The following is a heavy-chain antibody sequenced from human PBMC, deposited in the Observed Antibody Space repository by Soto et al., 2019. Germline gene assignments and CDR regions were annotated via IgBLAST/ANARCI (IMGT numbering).Heavy chain of an antibody. CDR2: LGFDGGGR. V-gene: IGHV3-33*01. CDR3: ARGDGGGSGSPASYYYSGWEV. Sequence: QMQLVESGGGVVQPGTSLRLSCAASGFDFSSYGMHWVRQTPGKGLEWVAVLGFDGGGRYYADSVKGRFTISRDNSNNPLSLQMPNLRTKATALNYRARGDGGGSGSPASYYYSGWEVWGPGATVTVS. D-gene: IGHD3-10*01. J-gene: IGHJ6*02. CDR1: GFDFSSYG.